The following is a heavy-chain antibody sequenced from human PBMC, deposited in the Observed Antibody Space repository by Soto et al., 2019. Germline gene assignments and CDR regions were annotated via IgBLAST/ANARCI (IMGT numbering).Heavy chain of an antibody. CDR3: AHRVLRTVFGFVTTTAMYFDF. CDR1: GFSLTKSGVG. V-gene: IGHV2-5*02. CDR2: IYWDDDK. D-gene: IGHD3-3*01. J-gene: IGHJ4*02. Sequence: QITLNESGPTVVRPTEPLTLTCRFSGFSLTKSGVGVGWIRQSPGKAPEWLACIYWDDDKRYSASLKSRLTITKDTSKNHVVLTVSDLDPTDPATYYCAHRVLRTVFGFVTTTAMYFDFWGQGTPVAVSS.